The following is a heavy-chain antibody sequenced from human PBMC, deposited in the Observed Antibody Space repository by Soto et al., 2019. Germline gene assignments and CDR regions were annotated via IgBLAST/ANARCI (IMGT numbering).Heavy chain of an antibody. CDR1: GYSISSGYY. CDR2: VYHSGST. D-gene: IGHD3-22*01. J-gene: IGHJ3*02. V-gene: IGHV4-38-2*01. CDR3: ASNYDSSPDDAFDI. Sequence: ETLSLTCAGSGYSISSGYYWVWMRQPPGKGLEWSGSVYHSGSTYYNPSLKRRVTISVETSKNQFSLKLDSVTAANTAVYYCASNYDSSPDDAFDIWGQGAMVTVSS.